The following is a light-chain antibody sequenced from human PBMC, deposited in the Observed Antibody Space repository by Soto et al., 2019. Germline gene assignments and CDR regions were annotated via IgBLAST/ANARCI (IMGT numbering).Light chain of an antibody. V-gene: IGKV3-15*01. CDR3: QQSKNWPPEYT. Sequence: EIVMTQSPATLSVSPGERATLSCRASQSVSREVAWYQQKPGQPPRLLIYSASTRATGVPARSSCSGSETEFSLTISSLQSEDFAVYYCQQSKNWPPEYTFGQGTKLEI. CDR1: QSVSRE. J-gene: IGKJ2*01. CDR2: SAS.